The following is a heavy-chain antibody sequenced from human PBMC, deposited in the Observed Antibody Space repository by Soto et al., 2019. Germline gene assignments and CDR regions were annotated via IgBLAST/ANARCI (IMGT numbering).Heavy chain of an antibody. CDR1: GYTFTSYD. CDR2: MNPNSGNT. J-gene: IGHJ6*02. D-gene: IGHD4-4*01. CDR3: ASGGSTVTTYDYYGMDV. Sequence: QVQPVQSGAEVKKPGASVKVSCKASGYTFTSYDINWVRQDTGQGLEWMGWMNPNSGNTGYAQKFQGRVTMTRNTSISTAYMELSSLRSEDTAVYYCASGGSTVTTYDYYGMDVWGQGTTVTVSS. V-gene: IGHV1-8*01.